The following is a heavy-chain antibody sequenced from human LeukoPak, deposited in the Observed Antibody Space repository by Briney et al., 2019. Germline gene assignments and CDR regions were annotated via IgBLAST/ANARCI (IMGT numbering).Heavy chain of an antibody. CDR1: GYTFTSYD. V-gene: IGHV1-8*01. CDR3: ARGVYYGSGSYYNPFDY. J-gene: IGHJ4*02. CDR2: MNPNSGNT. Sequence: ASVKLPCKASGYTFTSYDINWVRQATGQGLEWMGWMNPNSGNTGYAQKFQGRVTMTRNTSISTAYMELSSLRSEDTAVYYCARGVYYGSGSYYNPFDYWGQGTLVTVSS. D-gene: IGHD3-10*01.